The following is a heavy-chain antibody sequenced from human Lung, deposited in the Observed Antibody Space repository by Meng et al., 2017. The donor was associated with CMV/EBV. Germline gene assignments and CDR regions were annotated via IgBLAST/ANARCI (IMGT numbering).Heavy chain of an antibody. V-gene: IGHV3-23*01. CDR3: AKGTGAAIYYFDY. Sequence: GGSXRLXXAASGFTFSSYVMTWVRQAPGKGLEWVSSISGSDSSTNYADSVKGRFTISRDNSKNTLYVQMNSLTAEDTAVYYCAKGTGAAIYYFDYWGQGTLVTVSS. J-gene: IGHJ4*02. D-gene: IGHD3-9*01. CDR1: GFTFSSYV. CDR2: ISGSDSST.